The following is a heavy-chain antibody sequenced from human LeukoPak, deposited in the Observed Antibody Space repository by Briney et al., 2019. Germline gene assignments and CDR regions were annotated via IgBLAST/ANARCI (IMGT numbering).Heavy chain of an antibody. V-gene: IGHV3-48*01. CDR1: GFTFSSYS. Sequence: GGSLRLSCAASGFTFSSYSMNWVRQAPGKGLEWVSYISSSSSTIYYADSVKGRFTISRDNAKNSLYLQMNSLRAEDTAVYYCARDDRDVWGSPYYFDYWGQGTLVTVSS. CDR3: ARDDRDVWGSPYYFDY. J-gene: IGHJ4*02. CDR2: ISSSSSTI. D-gene: IGHD3-16*01.